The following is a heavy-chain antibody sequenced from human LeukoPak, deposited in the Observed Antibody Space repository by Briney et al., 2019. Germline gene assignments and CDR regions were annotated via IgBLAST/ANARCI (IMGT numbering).Heavy chain of an antibody. CDR3: ARDIVVVVAATKDYNWFDP. V-gene: IGHV1-18*01. Sequence: ASVKVSCKASGYTFTSYGISWVRQAPGQGLEWMGWISAYNGNTNYAQKLQGKVTMTTDTSTSTAYMELRSLRSDDTAVYYCARDIVVVVAATKDYNWFDPWGQGTLVTVSS. J-gene: IGHJ5*02. CDR2: ISAYNGNT. D-gene: IGHD2-15*01. CDR1: GYTFTSYG.